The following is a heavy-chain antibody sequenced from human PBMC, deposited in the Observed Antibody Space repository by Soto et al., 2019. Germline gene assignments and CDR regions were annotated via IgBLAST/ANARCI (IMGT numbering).Heavy chain of an antibody. CDR3: AKGAMVRGVIIRPNWFDP. V-gene: IGHV3-23*01. D-gene: IGHD3-10*01. Sequence: GGSLRLSCAASGFTFSSYAMSWVRQAPGKGLEWVSAISGSGGSTYYADSVKGRFTISRDNSKNTLYLQMNSLRAEDTAVYYCAKGAMVRGVIIRPNWFDPWGQGTLVTVSS. CDR1: GFTFSSYA. J-gene: IGHJ5*02. CDR2: ISGSGGST.